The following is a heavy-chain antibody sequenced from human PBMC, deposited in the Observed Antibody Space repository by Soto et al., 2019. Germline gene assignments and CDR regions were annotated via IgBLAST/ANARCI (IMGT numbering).Heavy chain of an antibody. Sequence: QVQLVQSGPEVKKPGASVKVSCKTSGYTFTSYGIAWVRQAPGQGLEWMGWISTSKGNTNYAQKFQGRVTMTTDTSTSTAYMDLMSLRSDDPAVYYCATRSPAFDFWGQGTLVTVSS. CDR1: GYTFTSYG. J-gene: IGHJ4*02. CDR3: ATRSPAFDF. V-gene: IGHV1-18*01. CDR2: ISTSKGNT.